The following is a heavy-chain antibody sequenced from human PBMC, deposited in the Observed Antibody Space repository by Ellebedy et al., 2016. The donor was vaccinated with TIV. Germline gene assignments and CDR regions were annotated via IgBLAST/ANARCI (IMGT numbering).Heavy chain of an antibody. Sequence: ASVKVSXXASGYTFTSYSMHWVRQAPGQGLEWMGIITPSDGSTSYAQKFQGRVTMTRDTSTSTVYMELSSLRSEDTAVYYCASSNPDYYDSSGSVYWGQGTLVTVSS. V-gene: IGHV1-46*03. CDR2: ITPSDGST. CDR1: GYTFTSYS. J-gene: IGHJ4*02. CDR3: ASSNPDYYDSSGSVY. D-gene: IGHD3-22*01.